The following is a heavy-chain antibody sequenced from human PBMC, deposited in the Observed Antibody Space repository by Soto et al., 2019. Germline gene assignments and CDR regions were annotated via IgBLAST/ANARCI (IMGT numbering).Heavy chain of an antibody. J-gene: IGHJ5*02. CDR1: GGTFSSYA. V-gene: IGHV1-69*13. D-gene: IGHD2-21*02. CDR2: IIPIFGTA. CDR3: ARGRAHIVVVTAILNCFDP. Sequence: AASVKVSCKASGGTFSSYAISWVRQAPGQGLEWMGGIIPIFGTANYAQKFQGRVTITADESTSTAYMELSSLRSEDTAVYYCARGRAHIVVVTAILNCFDPWGQGTLVTVSS.